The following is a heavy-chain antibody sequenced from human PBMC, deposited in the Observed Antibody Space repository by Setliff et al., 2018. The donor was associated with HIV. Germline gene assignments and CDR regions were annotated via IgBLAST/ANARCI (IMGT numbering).Heavy chain of an antibody. CDR3: ARFTSPTAMEGWFDP. J-gene: IGHJ5*02. CDR1: GCSISSGGYY. V-gene: IGHV4-31*03. D-gene: IGHD2-2*01. Sequence: PSETLSLTCTVSGCSISSGGYYWSWIRQYPGQGLEWIGYINYSGSTYYKPSLKSRVTISVATSKNQFLLKVRSVTAADTAVYHCARFTSPTAMEGWFDPWGQGTLVTVSS. CDR2: INYSGST.